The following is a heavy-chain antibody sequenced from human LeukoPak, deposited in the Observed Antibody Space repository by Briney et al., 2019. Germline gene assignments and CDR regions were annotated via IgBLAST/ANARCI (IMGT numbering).Heavy chain of an antibody. V-gene: IGHV4-4*07. Sequence: SETLSLTCTVSGGSISSYYWSWIRQPAGKGLEWIGRIYTSGSTNYNPSLKSRVTMSVDTSKNQFSLKLSSVTAADTAVYYCAREIEAIFGPGGYAFDIWGQGTMVTVSS. CDR2: IYTSGST. D-gene: IGHD3-3*01. J-gene: IGHJ3*02. CDR3: AREIEAIFGPGGYAFDI. CDR1: GGSISSYY.